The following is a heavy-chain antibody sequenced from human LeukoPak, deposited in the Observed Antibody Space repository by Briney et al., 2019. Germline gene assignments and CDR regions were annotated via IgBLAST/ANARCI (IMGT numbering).Heavy chain of an antibody. V-gene: IGHV4-61*02. CDR1: GGSISSGSYH. Sequence: SETLSLTCTVSGGSISSGSYHWSWIRQPAGKAPEWIGRIYTSGSTNYNPSLKSRVTISVDTSKNQFSLKLSSVTAADTAVYYCAREGLNMVRGVIPKEAWGWFYPWGQGTLVTVSS. J-gene: IGHJ5*02. CDR2: IYTSGST. D-gene: IGHD3-10*01. CDR3: AREGLNMVRGVIPKEAWGWFYP.